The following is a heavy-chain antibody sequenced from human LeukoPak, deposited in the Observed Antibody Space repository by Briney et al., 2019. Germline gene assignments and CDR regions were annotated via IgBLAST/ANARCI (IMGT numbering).Heavy chain of an antibody. CDR3: VKGRGYSSGWHLLDD. Sequence: GGSLRLSCSASGFNFSKYGMPWVRQAPGKGLEYVSVINSNGGSTYYADSVKGRFTISRDNSKNTLYLQMTSLRVEDTAVYYCVKGRGYSSGWHLLDDWGQGTLATVSS. D-gene: IGHD6-19*01. V-gene: IGHV3-64D*06. J-gene: IGHJ4*02. CDR2: INSNGGST. CDR1: GFNFSKYG.